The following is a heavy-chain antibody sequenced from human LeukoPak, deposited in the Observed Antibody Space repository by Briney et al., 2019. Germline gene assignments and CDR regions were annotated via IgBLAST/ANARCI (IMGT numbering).Heavy chain of an antibody. J-gene: IGHJ5*02. Sequence: SETLSLTCTVSGGSISSSSYYWGWIRQPPGRGLEWIGSIYYSGSTYYNPSLKSRVTISVDTSKNQFSLKLSSVTAADTAVYYCARGSLVVTYSGVWFDPWGQGTLVTVSS. CDR1: GGSISSSSYY. V-gene: IGHV4-39*07. D-gene: IGHD3-22*01. CDR2: IYYSGST. CDR3: ARGSLVVTYSGVWFDP.